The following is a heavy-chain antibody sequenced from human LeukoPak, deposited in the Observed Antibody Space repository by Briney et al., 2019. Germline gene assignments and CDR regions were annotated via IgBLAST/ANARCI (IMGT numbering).Heavy chain of an antibody. D-gene: IGHD5-12*01. CDR2: ISGDGGDT. J-gene: IGHJ5*02. V-gene: IGHV3-21*01. Sequence: PGGSLRLSCAASGFTFSAFAMTWVRQAPGKGLDWVSGISGDGGDTDYADSVKGRLTISRDNAKNSLYLQMTSLRAEDTAVYYCAREYSGYDRRFDPWGQGTLVTVSS. CDR1: GFTFSAFA. CDR3: AREYSGYDRRFDP.